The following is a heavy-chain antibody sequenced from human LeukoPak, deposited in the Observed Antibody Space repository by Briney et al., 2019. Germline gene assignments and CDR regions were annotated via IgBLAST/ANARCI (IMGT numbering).Heavy chain of an antibody. Sequence: SETLSLTCTVSIGSISSSDYSWGWIRQPPGKGLEWIGNILYSGTTYYNPSLRSRVTISVDTSKNQFSLKLTSVTAVDTALYYCARLDSNGPSDYWGQGTLVTVSS. V-gene: IGHV4-39*01. D-gene: IGHD2-21*01. CDR3: ARLDSNGPSDY. CDR2: ILYSGTT. J-gene: IGHJ4*02. CDR1: IGSISSSDYS.